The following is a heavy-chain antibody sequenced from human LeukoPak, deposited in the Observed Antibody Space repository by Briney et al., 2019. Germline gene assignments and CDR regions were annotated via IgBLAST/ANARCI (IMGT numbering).Heavy chain of an antibody. D-gene: IGHD3-10*01. J-gene: IGHJ4*02. CDR3: ARTNLWFGELNDY. CDR2: INHSGST. V-gene: IGHV4-34*01. Sequence: SETLSLTCAVYGGSFSGYYWSWIRQPPGKGLEWIGEINHSGSTNYNPSLKSRVTISVDTSKNQFSLKLSSVTAADTAVYYCARTNLWFGELNDYWGQGTLVTVSS. CDR1: GGSFSGYY.